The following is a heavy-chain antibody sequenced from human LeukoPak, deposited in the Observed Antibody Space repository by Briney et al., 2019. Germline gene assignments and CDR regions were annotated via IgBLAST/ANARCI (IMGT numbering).Heavy chain of an antibody. CDR3: ARVRDGYNYIDY. J-gene: IGHJ4*02. Sequence: GGSLRLSCAASGFTFSSYEMNWVRQAPGKGLEWVSYISKSGSTIYYADSVKGRFTISRDNAKNSLYLQMNSLRAEDTAVYYCARVRDGYNYIDYWGQGTRVTVSS. D-gene: IGHD5-24*01. V-gene: IGHV3-48*03. CDR1: GFTFSSYE. CDR2: ISKSGSTI.